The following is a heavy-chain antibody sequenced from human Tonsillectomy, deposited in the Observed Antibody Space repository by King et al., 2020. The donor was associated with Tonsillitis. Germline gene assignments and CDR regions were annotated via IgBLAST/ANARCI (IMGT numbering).Heavy chain of an antibody. D-gene: IGHD3-3*01. V-gene: IGHV4-34*01. Sequence: VQLPQWGAGLLKPSETLSLTCAVFGGSFSGYYWTWIRQPPGMGLEWIGEINHSGTTNYNPALKSRLTISVDTAKNQFSLKLSSVTAADTAVYYCARGRNDFWSGYYYFDYWGQGTLVTVSS. CDR1: GGSFSGYY. CDR3: ARGRNDFWSGYYYFDY. CDR2: INHSGTT. J-gene: IGHJ4*02.